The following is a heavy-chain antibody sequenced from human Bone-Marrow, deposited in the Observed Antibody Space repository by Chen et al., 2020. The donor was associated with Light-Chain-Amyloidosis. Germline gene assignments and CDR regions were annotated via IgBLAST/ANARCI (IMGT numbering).Heavy chain of an antibody. CDR1: GFTFTNYR. V-gene: IGHV1-2*02. CDR2: INLNSGDT. D-gene: IGHD3-3*01. CDR3: ARDFWVAGFTTTNWFDP. J-gene: IGHJ5*02. Sequence: QVQMVQSGAEVRKPGASVKVSCKTSGFTFTNYRIHWVRQAPGQGLEWMVWINLNSGDTKYAEKFQGRVTLTRDTSTTTSYMELSGLRSDDTALYYCARDFWVAGFTTTNWFDPWGQGTLITVSS.